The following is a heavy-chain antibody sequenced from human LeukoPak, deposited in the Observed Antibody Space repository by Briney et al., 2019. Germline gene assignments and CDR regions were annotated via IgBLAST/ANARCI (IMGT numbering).Heavy chain of an antibody. V-gene: IGHV3-64*01. D-gene: IGHD6-19*01. CDR2: ISSNGGST. Sequence: GGSLRLSCAASGFTFSSYAMHWVRQAPGKGLEYVSAISSNGGSTYYANSVKGRFTISRDNSKNTLYLQMGSLRAEDMAVYYCARVGRAVAGHFDYWGQGTLVTVSS. CDR1: GFTFSSYA. J-gene: IGHJ4*02. CDR3: ARVGRAVAGHFDY.